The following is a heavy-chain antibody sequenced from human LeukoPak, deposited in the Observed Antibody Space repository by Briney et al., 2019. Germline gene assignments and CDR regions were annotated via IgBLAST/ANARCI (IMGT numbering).Heavy chain of an antibody. CDR2: ISGSGGST. CDR1: GFTFSSYA. V-gene: IGHV3-23*01. CDR3: ARDVRNYYDSSGYYLFDY. J-gene: IGHJ4*02. Sequence: GGSLRLSCAASGFTFSSYAMSWVRQAPGKGREWVSAISGSGGSTYYADSVKGRFTISRDNSKNTLYLQMNSLRAEDTAVYYCARDVRNYYDSSGYYLFDYWGQGTLVTVSS. D-gene: IGHD3-22*01.